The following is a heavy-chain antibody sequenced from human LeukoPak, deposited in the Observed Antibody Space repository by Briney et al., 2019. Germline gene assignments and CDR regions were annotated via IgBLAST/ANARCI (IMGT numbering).Heavy chain of an antibody. J-gene: IGHJ6*03. CDR3: ARTTDNYYYYYIGV. Sequence: GGSLRFSCAASGFTFSSYSMNWVRQAPGKGLEWVSSISTSSSYIYYADSVKGRFTVSRDNAKNSLFLQMNSLRAEDTAVYYCARTTDNYYYYYIGVWGKGTTVTVSS. CDR1: GFTFSSYS. D-gene: IGHD4-17*01. CDR2: ISTSSSYI. V-gene: IGHV3-21*01.